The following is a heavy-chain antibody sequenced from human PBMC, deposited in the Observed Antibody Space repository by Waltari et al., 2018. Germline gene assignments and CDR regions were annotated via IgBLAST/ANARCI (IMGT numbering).Heavy chain of an antibody. J-gene: IGHJ4*02. D-gene: IGHD2-15*01. CDR1: GFSFISFG. CDR2: IAYDAKRE. CDR3: AREFNRYGGKWFFDD. V-gene: IGHV3-30*03. Sequence: QVQLVQSGGGVVHPGASLRLSCEASGFSFISFGLPWFRQAPGKGPEWVAVIAYDAKREYYADSVKGRFTVSRDNFKNTVYLEMTTLRPDDTAVYYCAREFNRYGGKWFFDDWGQGALVTVSS.